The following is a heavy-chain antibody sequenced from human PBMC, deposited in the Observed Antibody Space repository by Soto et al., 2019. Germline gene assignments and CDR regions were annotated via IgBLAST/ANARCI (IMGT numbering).Heavy chain of an antibody. J-gene: IGHJ6*02. Sequence: GGSLRLSGAASGFSFRKDNMNWVRQAPGKGLEWLSYISGASGTIYYADSMQGRFTISRDNSKNTLYLQMNSLRAEDTAVYYCAREYSSGYYYFYAMDVWGQGTTVTVSS. CDR2: ISGASGTI. CDR1: GFSFRKDN. CDR3: AREYSSGYYYFYAMDV. D-gene: IGHD5-18*01. V-gene: IGHV3-48*01.